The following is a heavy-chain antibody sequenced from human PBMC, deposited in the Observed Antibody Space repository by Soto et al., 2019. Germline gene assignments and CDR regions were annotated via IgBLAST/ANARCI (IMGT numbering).Heavy chain of an antibody. CDR3: ARYIPGVRYYGMDV. CDR1: GFTFSSYA. CDR2: IGESGTPT. V-gene: IGHV3-23*01. J-gene: IGHJ6*02. D-gene: IGHD2-2*01. Sequence: EVQLLESGGGLVQPGGSLRLSCAASGFTFSSYAMKWVRQAPGKGLEWVSLIGESGTPTYYAASVKGRFTISRDNSGNTLFLEMYSLSAVDTAVYYCARYIPGVRYYGMDVWGQGTTVTVSS.